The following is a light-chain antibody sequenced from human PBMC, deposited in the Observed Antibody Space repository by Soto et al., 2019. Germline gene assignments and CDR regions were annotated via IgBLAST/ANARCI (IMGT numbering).Light chain of an antibody. J-gene: IGKJ1*01. V-gene: IGKV1-5*01. Sequence: DIQMTQSPSTLSASVGDRVTITCRASQSISSWLAWYQQKPGKAPKLLIYDASSLKSGVPSRFSGSGSGTEFTLTISSLQPDDFATYYCQQYNSYQTFGQGTKVDIK. CDR1: QSISSW. CDR2: DAS. CDR3: QQYNSYQT.